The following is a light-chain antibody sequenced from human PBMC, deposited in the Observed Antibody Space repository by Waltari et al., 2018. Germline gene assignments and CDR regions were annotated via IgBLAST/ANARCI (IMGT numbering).Light chain of an antibody. J-gene: IGLJ3*02. Sequence: SYELTQPPSVSVSPGQTASITCSGDKLGDKYACWSQQKPGQSPVLVIYQDSKRPSGIPERFSGSNSGNTATLTISGTQAMDEADYYCQAWDSSFWVFGGGTKLTVL. CDR2: QDS. CDR3: QAWDSSFWV. V-gene: IGLV3-1*01. CDR1: KLGDKY.